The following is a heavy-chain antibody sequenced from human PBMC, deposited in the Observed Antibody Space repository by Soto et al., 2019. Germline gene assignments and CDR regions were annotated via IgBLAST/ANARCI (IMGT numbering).Heavy chain of an antibody. CDR1: GGSISSGGYY. CDR3: ARTGERWILGYYFDY. CDR2: IYYSGST. Sequence: QVQLQESGPGLVKPSQTLSLTCTVSGGSISSGGYYWSWIRQHPGKGLEWIGYIYYSGSTYYNPSLKSRVTISVYTSKNQFSLKLSSVTAADTAVYYCARTGERWILGYYFDYWGQGTLVTVSS. V-gene: IGHV4-31*03. J-gene: IGHJ4*02. D-gene: IGHD2-2*03.